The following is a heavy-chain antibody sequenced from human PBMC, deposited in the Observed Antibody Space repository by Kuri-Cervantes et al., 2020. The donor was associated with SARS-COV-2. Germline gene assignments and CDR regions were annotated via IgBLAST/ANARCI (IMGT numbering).Heavy chain of an antibody. CDR1: GGSFSGYY. D-gene: IGHD3-10*01. V-gene: IGHV4-34*01. CDR3: ARGGLRVRGVIPYYYGMDV. J-gene: IGHJ6*02. Sequence: SQTLSLTCAVYGGSFSGYYWSWIRQPPGKGLEWIGEINHSGSTNYNPSLKSRVTISVDTSKNQFSLKLSSVTVADTAVYYCARGGLRVRGVIPYYYGMDVWGQGTTVTVSS. CDR2: INHSGST.